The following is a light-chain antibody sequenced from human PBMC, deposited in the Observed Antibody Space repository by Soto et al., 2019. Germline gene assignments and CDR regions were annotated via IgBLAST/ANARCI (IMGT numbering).Light chain of an antibody. V-gene: IGKV1-27*01. CDR1: QAVPNN. Sequence: DIHLTQSASFLSASLGDRVTITCRPSQAVPNNMAWYQQKPGKPPKLLIYAASTLQSGVPSRFSGIGSGTDFTLTISSLKPEDVATYYCQKYNTPVTFGQGTRLEIK. CDR3: QKYNTPVT. J-gene: IGKJ5*01. CDR2: AAS.